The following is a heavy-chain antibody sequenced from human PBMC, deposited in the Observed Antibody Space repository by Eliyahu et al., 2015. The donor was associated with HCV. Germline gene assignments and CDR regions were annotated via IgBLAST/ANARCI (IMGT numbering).Heavy chain of an antibody. CDR3: ASGPDSGGLFDY. Sequence: QVHLVQSGSEVKMPGXSVRVSCKASGYTFATYAFSWVRQAPGQGLEWMGWVFAFDGDTKYAQKVQGRVSMTADKSTTTGYLELRSLTTDDTAVYYCASGPDSGGLFDYWGQGTLVTVSS. D-gene: IGHD1-26*01. J-gene: IGHJ4*02. CDR1: GYTFATYA. V-gene: IGHV1-18*01. CDR2: VFAFDGDT.